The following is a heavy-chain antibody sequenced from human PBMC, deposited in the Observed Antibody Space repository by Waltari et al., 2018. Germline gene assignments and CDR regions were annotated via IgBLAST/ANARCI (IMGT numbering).Heavy chain of an antibody. CDR1: GYTFTGYY. CDR3: ARDRCTNGVCYSFDY. V-gene: IGHV1-2*02. D-gene: IGHD2-8*01. Sequence: QVQLVQSGAEVKKPGASVKVSCKASGYTFTGYYMHWVRQAPGQGLEWMGWINPNGGGTNYAQKVQGRVTMTRDTSISTAYMELSRLRSDDTAVYYCARDRCTNGVCYSFDYWGQGTLVTVSS. J-gene: IGHJ4*02. CDR2: INPNGGGT.